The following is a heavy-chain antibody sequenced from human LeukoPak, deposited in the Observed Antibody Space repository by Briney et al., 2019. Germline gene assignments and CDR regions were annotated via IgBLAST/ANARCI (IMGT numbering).Heavy chain of an antibody. V-gene: IGHV3-30-3*01. CDR2: ISYDGSNK. CDR3: ARDRQYYYGSGVFDY. D-gene: IGHD3-10*01. Sequence: GRSLRLSCAVSGFTFSSYAMHWVRQAPGKGLEWVAVISYDGSNKYYADSVKGRFTISRDNSKNTLYLQMNSLRAEDTAVYYCARDRQYYYGSGVFDYWGQGTLVTVSS. CDR1: GFTFSSYA. J-gene: IGHJ4*02.